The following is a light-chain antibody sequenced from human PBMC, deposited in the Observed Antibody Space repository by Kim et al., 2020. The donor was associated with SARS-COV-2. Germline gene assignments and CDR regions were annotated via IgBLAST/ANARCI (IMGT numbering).Light chain of an antibody. J-gene: IGKJ4*01. CDR2: AES. CDR1: QSISSY. V-gene: IGKV1-39*01. Sequence: DIQMTQSPSSLSASVGDRVTITCRASQSISSYLNWYQQKPGKAPKLLIYAESSLQSGVPSRFSGSGSGTDFTLTISSLQPEDFATYYCQQSYSTPPLTFGGGTKVDIK. CDR3: QQSYSTPPLT.